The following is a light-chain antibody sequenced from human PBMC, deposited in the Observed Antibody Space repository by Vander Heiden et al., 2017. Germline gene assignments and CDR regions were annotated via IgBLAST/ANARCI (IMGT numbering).Light chain of an antibody. CDR3: QQYGSSPPLT. Sequence: EIVLMQSPGTLSLSPGERATLSCRASQSVSSSYLAWYQQKPGQAPRLLIYGASSRATGIPDSFSGSGSGTDFTLTISRLEPEDFAVYYCQQYGSSPPLTFGGGTKVEIK. CDR1: QSVSSSY. J-gene: IGKJ4*01. CDR2: GAS. V-gene: IGKV3-20*01.